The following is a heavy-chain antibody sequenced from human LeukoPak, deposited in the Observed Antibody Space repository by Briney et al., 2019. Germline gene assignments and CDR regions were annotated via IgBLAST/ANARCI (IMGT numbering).Heavy chain of an antibody. V-gene: IGHV3-74*01. CDR1: GFTFSSYW. J-gene: IGHJ4*02. CDR3: ASCVAVPGLPDY. D-gene: IGHD6-19*01. Sequence: GGSLRLSCAASGFTFSSYWVYWVRQAPGKGLVWVSRINSDGSDTSYADSVQGRFTISRDNAKNTLYLQMNSLRAEDTAVYYCASCVAVPGLPDYWGQGTLVTVSS. CDR2: INSDGSDT.